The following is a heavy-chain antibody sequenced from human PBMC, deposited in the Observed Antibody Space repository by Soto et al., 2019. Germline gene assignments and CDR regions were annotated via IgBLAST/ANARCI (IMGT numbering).Heavy chain of an antibody. V-gene: IGHV4-59*11. Sequence: SKTLYLTCSVSGVCSGSHIWSWIRQAPGKGPELVGYIYHTVNTNYNPALKSRVTISMDTSKNQLSLQLSSVTAADTAVYYCARLQYTVVTALDIWGQGTMVTVSS. D-gene: IGHD2-15*01. CDR3: ARLQYTVVTALDI. CDR2: IYHTVNT. J-gene: IGHJ3*02. CDR1: GVCSGSHI.